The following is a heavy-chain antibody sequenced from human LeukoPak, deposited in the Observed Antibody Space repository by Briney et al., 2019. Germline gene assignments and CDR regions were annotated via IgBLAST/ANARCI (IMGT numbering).Heavy chain of an antibody. CDR1: GGTFSSYA. V-gene: IGHV1-69*05. J-gene: IGHJ4*02. CDR2: IIPIFGTA. Sequence: GSSVKVSCKASGGTFSSYAISRGRQAPGQGLEWMGRIIPIFGTANYAQKFQGRVTITTDESTSTAYMELSSLRSEDTAVYYCARARDGYNSWNFDYWGQGTLVTVSS. CDR3: ARARDGYNSWNFDY. D-gene: IGHD5-24*01.